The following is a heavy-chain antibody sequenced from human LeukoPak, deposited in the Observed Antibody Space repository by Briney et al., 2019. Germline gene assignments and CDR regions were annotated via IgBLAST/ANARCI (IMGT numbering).Heavy chain of an antibody. Sequence: GGSLRLSCATSGFTFSNAWMNWVRQAPGKGLEWVGRIRSNSDGGTIDYAAPVKGRFTLSRDDSKTTLYLQMNSLQTEDTAVYYCATDFYDSTWGQGTLVTVSS. V-gene: IGHV3-15*07. J-gene: IGHJ5*02. CDR1: GFTFSNAW. D-gene: IGHD3-22*01. CDR3: ATDFYDST. CDR2: IRSNSDGGTI.